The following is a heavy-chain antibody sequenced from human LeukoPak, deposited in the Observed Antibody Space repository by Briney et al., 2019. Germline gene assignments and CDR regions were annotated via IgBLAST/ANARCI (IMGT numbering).Heavy chain of an antibody. CDR2: IWYDGSNK. CDR1: GFIFSNYG. V-gene: IGHV3-33*01. Sequence: GRSLRLSCAASGFIFSNYGMHWVRQAPGKGLEWVAVIWYDGSNKYYADSVKGRFTISRDNSKNMVYLEMNSLRAEDTAVYYCARDPSLRVTLDYWGQGTLVTVSS. J-gene: IGHJ4*02. D-gene: IGHD5/OR15-5a*01. CDR3: ARDPSLRVTLDY.